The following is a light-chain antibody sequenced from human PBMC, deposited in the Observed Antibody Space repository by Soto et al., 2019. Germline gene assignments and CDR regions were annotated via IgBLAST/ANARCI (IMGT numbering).Light chain of an antibody. Sequence: ETVMPQSPATLSVFVGERATLSCRASQSVNSNLAWYQQKLGQAPRVLIFGASTRATGIPARFSVSGSGTEFSLTINRLKSEDFSVYYCQQYGSSHFTCGQGTRLEIK. CDR3: QQYGSSHFT. CDR2: GAS. J-gene: IGKJ5*01. V-gene: IGKV3-15*01. CDR1: QSVNSN.